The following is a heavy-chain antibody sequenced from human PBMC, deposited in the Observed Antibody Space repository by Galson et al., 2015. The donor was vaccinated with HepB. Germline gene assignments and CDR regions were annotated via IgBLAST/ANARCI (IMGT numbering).Heavy chain of an antibody. CDR1: GGSFSAFY. Sequence: ETLSLTCAVYGGSFSAFYWSWIRQPPGKGLEWIGEINHSGSSNYNPSLKSRVTISVDTSKTQFSLRLRSVSAADTAVYYCASPVVTPGRFDFWGQGTMVTVSS. J-gene: IGHJ3*01. CDR2: INHSGSS. CDR3: ASPVVTPGRFDF. V-gene: IGHV4-34*01. D-gene: IGHD2-21*02.